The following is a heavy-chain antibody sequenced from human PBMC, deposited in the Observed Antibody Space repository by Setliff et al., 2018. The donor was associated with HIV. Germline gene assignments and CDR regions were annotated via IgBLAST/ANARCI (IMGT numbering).Heavy chain of an antibody. V-gene: IGHV3-21*01. D-gene: IGHD3-22*01. CDR2: ISSTSSYI. CDR3: ARVLPYYYDSSGYYYEGAFDI. CDR1: GFTFSSYS. J-gene: IGHJ3*02. Sequence: GGSLRLSCAASGFTFSSYSMNWVRQAPGKGLEWVSSISSTSSYIYYADSVKGRFTISRDNAKNSLYLQMNSLRAEDTAVYYCARVLPYYYDSSGYYYEGAFDIWGQGTMVT.